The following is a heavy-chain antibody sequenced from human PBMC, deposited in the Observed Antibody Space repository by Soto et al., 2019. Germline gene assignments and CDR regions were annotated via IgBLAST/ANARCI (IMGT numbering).Heavy chain of an antibody. Sequence: SETLSLTCTVSGGSISSSSYYWGWIRQPPGKGLEWIGSIYYSGSTYYNPSLKSRVTISVDTSKNQFSLKLSSVTAADTAVYYCASLGNWNRQIHYYYYYMDVWGKGTTVTVSS. CDR2: IYYSGST. J-gene: IGHJ6*03. D-gene: IGHD1-1*01. CDR1: GGSISSSSYY. V-gene: IGHV4-39*01. CDR3: ASLGNWNRQIHYYYYYMDV.